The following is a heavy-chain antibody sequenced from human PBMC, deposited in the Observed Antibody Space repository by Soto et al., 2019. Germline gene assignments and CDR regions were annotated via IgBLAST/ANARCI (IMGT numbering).Heavy chain of an antibody. J-gene: IGHJ4*02. V-gene: IGHV3-30*18. CDR3: AKGGSFDI. CDR2: ITHDGYNR. D-gene: IGHD6-6*01. Sequence: VQLVESGGSVVQPGGSRRLSCAASGFSFSYYGLHWVRQAPGKGLEWLALITHDGYNRYYADSVKGRFTISRDNSKNTIFLQMNSLKSEDTAVYSCAKGGSFDIWGQGTPVTVSS. CDR1: GFSFSYYG.